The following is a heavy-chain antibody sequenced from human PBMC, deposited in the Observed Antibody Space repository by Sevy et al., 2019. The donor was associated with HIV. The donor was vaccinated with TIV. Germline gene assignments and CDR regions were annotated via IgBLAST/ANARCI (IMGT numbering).Heavy chain of an antibody. CDR2: IYSGDST. CDR3: AGLSFYDYDDSVDYTTRNAFDF. D-gene: IGHD3-22*01. Sequence: GGSPRLSCAASGLTVSDNYMSWVRQAPGKGLEWVSVIYSGDSTSYADSVKGRFTISRDNSKNTLYLQMNCLRAGDPAVDYGAGLSFYDYDDSVDYTTRNAFDFWGQGTTVTVSS. CDR1: GLTVSDNY. J-gene: IGHJ3*01. V-gene: IGHV3-53*01.